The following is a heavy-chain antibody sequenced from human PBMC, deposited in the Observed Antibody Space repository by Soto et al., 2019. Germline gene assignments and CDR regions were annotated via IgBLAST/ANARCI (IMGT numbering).Heavy chain of an antibody. CDR1: GGSISSGDYY. CDR2: IYYSGST. V-gene: IGHV4-30-4*01. J-gene: IGHJ4*02. Sequence: SETLSLTCTVSGGSISSGDYYWSWIRQHPGKGLEWIGYIYYSGSTYYNPSLKSRVSISVDTSKNQFSLKLSSVTAADTAVYYCARMWSGYNSHWGQGTLVTVS. CDR3: ARMWSGYNSH. D-gene: IGHD6-25*01.